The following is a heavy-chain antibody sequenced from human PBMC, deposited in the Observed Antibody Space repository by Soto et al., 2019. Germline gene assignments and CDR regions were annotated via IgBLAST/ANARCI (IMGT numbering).Heavy chain of an antibody. D-gene: IGHD2-15*01. V-gene: IGHV5-10-1*01. Sequence: GESLKLSCKGSGYSFTSYWISWVRQMPGEGLEWMGKIDPSDSYTNYSPSFQGHVTISTDKSISTAYLQWSSLKASDTAMYYCARHDIANWFDPWGQGTLVTVSS. CDR1: GYSFTSYW. J-gene: IGHJ5*02. CDR2: IDPSDSYT. CDR3: ARHDIANWFDP.